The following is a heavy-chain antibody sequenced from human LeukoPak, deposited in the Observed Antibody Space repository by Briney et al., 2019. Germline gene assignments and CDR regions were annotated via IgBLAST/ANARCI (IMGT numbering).Heavy chain of an antibody. CDR3: ARDRVTMVRGVIYYYYYMDV. Sequence: PSETLSLACAVYGGSFSGYYWSWIRQPPGKGLEWIGEITHSGSTNYNPSLKSRVTISVDTSKNQFSLKLSSVTAADTAVYYCARDRVTMVRGVIYYYYYMDVWGKGTTVTISS. CDR2: ITHSGST. D-gene: IGHD3-10*01. CDR1: GGSFSGYY. V-gene: IGHV4-34*01. J-gene: IGHJ6*03.